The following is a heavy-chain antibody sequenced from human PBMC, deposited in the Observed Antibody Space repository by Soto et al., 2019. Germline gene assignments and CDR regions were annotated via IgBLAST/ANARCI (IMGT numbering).Heavy chain of an antibody. D-gene: IGHD2-15*01. J-gene: IGHJ3*02. Sequence: QVQLVQSGAEVKKPGSSVKVSCKASGGTFSSYAISWVRQAPGQGLEWMGGIIPIFGTANYAQKFQGRVTITADESTSTAYMELSSLRSEDTAVYYCAREEEDIVVVVAASKTRGAFDIWCQGTMVTVSS. CDR1: GGTFSSYA. V-gene: IGHV1-69*01. CDR2: IIPIFGTA. CDR3: AREEEDIVVVVAASKTRGAFDI.